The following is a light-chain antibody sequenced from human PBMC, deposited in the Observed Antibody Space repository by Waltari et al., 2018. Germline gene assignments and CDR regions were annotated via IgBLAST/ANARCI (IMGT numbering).Light chain of an antibody. CDR3: QQYGSSPKT. J-gene: IGKJ1*01. Sequence: EVVLTQSPGTLSLSPGERATLSCRASQSVSSSLAWYQQRPGQAPRPLNYGASSRATGIPDRFSGSGSGTDFTLTISRLEPEDFAVYYCQQYGSSPKTFGQGTKVEIK. CDR1: QSVSSS. V-gene: IGKV3-20*01. CDR2: GAS.